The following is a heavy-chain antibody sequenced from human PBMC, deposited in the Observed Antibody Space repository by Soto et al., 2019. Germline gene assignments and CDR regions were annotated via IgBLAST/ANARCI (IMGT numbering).Heavy chain of an antibody. Sequence: QVQVVQSGAEVKKPGSSVKVSCKVSGGIFTNNAISWVRQAPGQGLEWLGGVIPLFDTADYAQKFQGRVTITADESTRTAYMEVTSLTSEDTAVYFCAGTYDTSGDYPYYFDYWGQGTPVTVSS. CDR3: AGTYDTSGDYPYYFDY. CDR2: VIPLFDTA. V-gene: IGHV1-69*01. D-gene: IGHD3-22*01. J-gene: IGHJ4*02. CDR1: GGIFTNNA.